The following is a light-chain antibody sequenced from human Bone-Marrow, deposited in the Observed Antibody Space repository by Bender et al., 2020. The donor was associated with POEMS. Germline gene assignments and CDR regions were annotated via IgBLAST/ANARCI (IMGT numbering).Light chain of an antibody. CDR2: TND. J-gene: IGLJ3*02. CDR3: SAWDDSLSGWV. Sequence: QSVVTQPPSLSEAPRQRVTISCSGSSSNIGNHGVNWYQQLPGEAPKLLIYTNDQRPSGVPDRFSASRSGTSASLAIAGLRSEDEALYYCSAWDDSLSGWVFGGGTKLTVL. V-gene: IGLV1-36*01. CDR1: SSNIGNHG.